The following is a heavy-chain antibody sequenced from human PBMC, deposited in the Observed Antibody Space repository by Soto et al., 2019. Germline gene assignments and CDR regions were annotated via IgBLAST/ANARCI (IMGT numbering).Heavy chain of an antibody. CDR1: GGSISSYY. Sequence: SETLSLTCTVSGGSISSYYWSWIRQPPGKGLEWIGYIYYSGSTNYNPSLKSRVTISVDTSKNQFSLKLTSVTAADTSVYFCTRGGFYYYDSSGYYDYWGQGALVTVSS. J-gene: IGHJ4*02. V-gene: IGHV4-59*01. CDR2: IYYSGST. D-gene: IGHD3-22*01. CDR3: TRGGFYYYDSSGYYDY.